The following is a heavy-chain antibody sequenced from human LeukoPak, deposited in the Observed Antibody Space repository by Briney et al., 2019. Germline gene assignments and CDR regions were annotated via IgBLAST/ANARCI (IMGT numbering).Heavy chain of an antibody. CDR3: ARDAVN. J-gene: IGHJ4*02. Sequence: GGSLRLSCAASGFTFSDYNMRWIRQAPGKGLEWVSSISRSGSTKYYADSVKGRFTISRDNAKNSLFLQMNSLRAEDTAVYYCARDAVNWGQGTLVTVSS. CDR2: ISRSGSTK. D-gene: IGHD6-19*01. V-gene: IGHV3-11*01. CDR1: GFTFSDYN.